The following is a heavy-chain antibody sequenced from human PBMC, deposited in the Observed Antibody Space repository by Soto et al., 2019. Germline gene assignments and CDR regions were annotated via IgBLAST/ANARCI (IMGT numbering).Heavy chain of an antibody. CDR1: GFAFNSYA. D-gene: IGHD3-10*01. CDR3: ARYPDFFGSGSFYRHFDY. Sequence: EVQLLESGGGLAQPGGSLRLSCGASGFAFNSYAMNWVRRAPGKGLEWVSVISGSGSTANYADSVKGRFTISRDNSRNTLSLQMNSLRVEDTAVYYCARYPDFFGSGSFYRHFDYWGPGTLVTVAS. CDR2: ISGSGSTA. V-gene: IGHV3-23*01. J-gene: IGHJ4*02.